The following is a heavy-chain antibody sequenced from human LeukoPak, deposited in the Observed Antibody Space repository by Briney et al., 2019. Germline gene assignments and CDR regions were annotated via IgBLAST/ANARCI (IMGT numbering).Heavy chain of an antibody. CDR1: GFTLSSYA. J-gene: IGHJ4*02. D-gene: IGHD3-22*01. CDR3: AKSVAYDSSGYYYY. Sequence: GGSLRLSCAASGFTLSSYAMSWVRQAPGKGLEWVSAISGSGGSTYYADSVKGRFTISRDNSKNTLYLQMNSLRAEDTAVYYCAKSVAYDSSGYYYYWGQGTLVTVSS. CDR2: ISGSGGST. V-gene: IGHV3-23*01.